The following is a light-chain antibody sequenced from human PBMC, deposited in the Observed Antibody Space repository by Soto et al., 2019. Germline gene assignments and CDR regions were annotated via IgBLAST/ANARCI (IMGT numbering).Light chain of an antibody. CDR2: DTT. CDR1: TGAVTNGHY. J-gene: IGLJ1*01. V-gene: IGLV7-46*01. Sequence: QAGVTPEPSLTVSPGGTVTLTCGSSTGAVTNGHYPYWFQQKPGQAPRTLIYDTTNRHSWTPARFSGSLLGGKAALTLSGAQPEDEAEYYCLLSYNGPYVFGTGTKVTVL. CDR3: LLSYNGPYV.